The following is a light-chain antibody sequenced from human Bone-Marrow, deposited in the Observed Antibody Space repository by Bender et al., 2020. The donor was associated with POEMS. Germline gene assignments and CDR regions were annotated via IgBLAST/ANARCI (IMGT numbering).Light chain of an antibody. CDR3: GTWDSSLSAEGYV. V-gene: IGLV2-14*01. CDR2: DVS. CDR1: SSDVGAYNY. Sequence: QSALTQPASVSGSPGQSITISCTGASSDVGAYNYVSWYQQHPGRAPKLMIYDVSKRPSGIPDRFSGSKSGTSATLGITGLQTGDEADYYCGTWDSSLSAEGYVFGTGTKVTVL. J-gene: IGLJ1*01.